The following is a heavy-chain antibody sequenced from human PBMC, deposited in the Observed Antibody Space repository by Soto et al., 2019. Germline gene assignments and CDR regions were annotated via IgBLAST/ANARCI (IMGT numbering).Heavy chain of an antibody. D-gene: IGHD6-19*01. V-gene: IGHV1-8*01. Sequence: QVQLVQSGAEVKKPGASVKVSCKASGYTFTSYDINWVRQATGQGLEWMGWMNPNSGNTGYAQKFQGRVTMTRNTSISTAYMELSSLRSEDTAVYYCARDKQSPPDYYYYGMDVWGQGTTVTVSS. J-gene: IGHJ6*02. CDR1: GYTFTSYD. CDR3: ARDKQSPPDYYYYGMDV. CDR2: MNPNSGNT.